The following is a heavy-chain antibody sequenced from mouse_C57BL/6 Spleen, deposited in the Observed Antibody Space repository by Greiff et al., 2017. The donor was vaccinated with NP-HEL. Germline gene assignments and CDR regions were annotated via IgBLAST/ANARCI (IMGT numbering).Heavy chain of an antibody. CDR2: INYDGSST. Sequence: DVHLVESEGGLVQPGSSMKLSCTASGFTFSDYYMAWVRQVPEKGLEWVANINYDGSSTYYLDSLKSRFIISRDNAKNILYLQMSSLKSEDTATYYCARGPPYYAMDYWGQGTSVTVSS. J-gene: IGHJ4*01. V-gene: IGHV5-16*01. CDR3: ARGPPYYAMDY. CDR1: GFTFSDYY.